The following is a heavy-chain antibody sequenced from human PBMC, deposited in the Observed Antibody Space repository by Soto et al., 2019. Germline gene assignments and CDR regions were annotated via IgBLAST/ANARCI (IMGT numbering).Heavy chain of an antibody. CDR2: MNPGSGDT. V-gene: IGHV1-8*02. CDR3: ARMESFGSLNWFDP. Sequence: ASVKVSCKASGYTFTNNDVSWVRQAIGQGLEWMGWMNPGSGDTGYAQKFQGRVTMTRDISIATAYMELNSLTSEDTAIYYCARMESFGSLNWFDPWGQGTPVTVSS. CDR1: GYTFTNND. D-gene: IGHD5-18*01. J-gene: IGHJ5*02.